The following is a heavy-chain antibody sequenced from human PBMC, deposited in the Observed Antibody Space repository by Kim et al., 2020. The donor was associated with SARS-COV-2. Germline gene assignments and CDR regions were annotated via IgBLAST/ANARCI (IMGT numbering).Heavy chain of an antibody. V-gene: IGHV3-30*18. J-gene: IGHJ4*02. Sequence: GGSLRLSCAASGFTFSSYGMHWVRQAPGKGLEWVAVISYDGSNKYYADSVKGRFTISRDNSKNTLYLQMNSLRAEDTAVYYCAKASGTYCSGGSCYEDYFDYWGRGTLVTVSS. CDR3: AKASGTYCSGGSCYEDYFDY. CDR1: GFTFSSYG. D-gene: IGHD2-15*01. CDR2: ISYDGSNK.